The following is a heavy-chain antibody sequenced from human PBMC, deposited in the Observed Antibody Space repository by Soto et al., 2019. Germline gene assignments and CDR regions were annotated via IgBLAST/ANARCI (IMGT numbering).Heavy chain of an antibody. CDR1: GGSISSSSYY. D-gene: IGHD3-16*02. CDR3: ARHEGVDYIWGSYRYTIGWFDP. J-gene: IGHJ5*02. CDR2: IYYSGST. V-gene: IGHV4-39*01. Sequence: SETLSLTCTVSGGSISSSSYYWGWIRQPPGKGLEWIGSIYYSGSTYYNPSLKSRVTISVDTSKNQFSLKLSSVTAADTAVYYCARHEGVDYIWGSYRYTIGWFDPWGQGTLVTVSS.